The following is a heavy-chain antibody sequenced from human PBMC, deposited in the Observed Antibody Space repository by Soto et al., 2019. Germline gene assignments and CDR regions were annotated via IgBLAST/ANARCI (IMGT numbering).Heavy chain of an antibody. CDR2: VWYDGSNQ. Sequence: SLRLSCAASGFIFSIYGMHWVRQAPGKGLEWVSAVWYDGSNQYYADSVKGRFIISRDNAKNTLYLQMSSLRAEDRAVDWCASEVTCSGGSCYRGNFDYWGQGTLGT. CDR1: GFIFSIYG. D-gene: IGHD2-15*01. CDR3: ASEVTCSGGSCYRGNFDY. J-gene: IGHJ4*02. V-gene: IGHV3-33*01.